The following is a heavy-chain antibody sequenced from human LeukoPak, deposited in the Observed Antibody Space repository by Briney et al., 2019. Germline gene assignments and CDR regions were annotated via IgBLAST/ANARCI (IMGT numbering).Heavy chain of an antibody. D-gene: IGHD2-15*01. CDR1: GYTFTSYG. V-gene: IGHV1-18*01. CDR3: ARLGSGARVSDY. J-gene: IGHJ4*02. Sequence: ASVKVSCNVSGYTFTSYGISWVRQAPGQGLEWMGWINAYNGNTNYAQKLQGRVTMTTDTSTTTAYMELRSLRSDDTAVYYCARLGSGARVSDYWGQGTLVTVSS. CDR2: INAYNGNT.